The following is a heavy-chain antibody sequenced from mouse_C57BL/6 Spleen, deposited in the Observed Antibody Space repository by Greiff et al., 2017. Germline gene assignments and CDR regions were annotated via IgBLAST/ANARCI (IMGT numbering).Heavy chain of an antibody. CDR3: ARAAVVSRYFDV. V-gene: IGHV1-4*01. Sequence: QVQLQQSGAELARPGASVKMSCKASGYTFTSYTMHWVKQRPGQGLEWIGYINPSSGYTKYNQKFKDKATLTADKSSSTAYMQLSSLTSEDSAVYCWARAAVVSRYFDVWGTGTTVTVSS. J-gene: IGHJ1*03. CDR2: INPSSGYT. D-gene: IGHD1-1*01. CDR1: GYTFTSYT.